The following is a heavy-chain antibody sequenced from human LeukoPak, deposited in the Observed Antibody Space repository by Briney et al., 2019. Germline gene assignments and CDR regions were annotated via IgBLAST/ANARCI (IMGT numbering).Heavy chain of an antibody. CDR2: ISYDGSNK. D-gene: IGHD2-15*01. CDR1: GFTFSSYG. Sequence: PGGSLRLSCAASGFTFSSYGMHWVRQAPGKGLEWVAVISYDGSNKYYADSVKGRFTISRDNSKNTLYLQMNSLRAEDTAVYYCAKDNVVVVAAMVGNWFDPWGQGTLVTVSS. J-gene: IGHJ5*02. V-gene: IGHV3-30*18. CDR3: AKDNVVVVAAMVGNWFDP.